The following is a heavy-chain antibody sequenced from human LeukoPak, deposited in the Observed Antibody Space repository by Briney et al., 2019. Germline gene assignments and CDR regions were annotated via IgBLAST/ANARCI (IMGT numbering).Heavy chain of an antibody. CDR3: TRLGTTGTTD. Sequence: GGSLRLSCAASGFPFSGSAMHWVRQASGKGREWVGRIRSKANSYATAYAASVKGRFTISRDDSKNTAYLQMNSLKTEDTAVYYCTRLGTTGTTDWGQGTLVTVSS. CDR2: IRSKANSYAT. J-gene: IGHJ4*02. V-gene: IGHV3-73*01. D-gene: IGHD1-1*01. CDR1: GFPFSGSA.